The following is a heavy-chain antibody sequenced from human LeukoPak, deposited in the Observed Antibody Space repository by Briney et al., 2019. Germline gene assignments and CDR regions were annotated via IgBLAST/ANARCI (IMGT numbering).Heavy chain of an antibody. D-gene: IGHD6-19*01. CDR1: GFTFSDYY. CDR3: AKDRWLVSDFDY. V-gene: IGHV3-23*01. Sequence: GGSLRLSCAASGFTFSDYYMSWIRQAPGKGLEWVSAISGSGASTYHADSVKGRFTITRDNSKNTLYLQMNSLRAEDTAVYYCAKDRWLVSDFDYWGQGTLVTVSS. CDR2: ISGSGAST. J-gene: IGHJ4*02.